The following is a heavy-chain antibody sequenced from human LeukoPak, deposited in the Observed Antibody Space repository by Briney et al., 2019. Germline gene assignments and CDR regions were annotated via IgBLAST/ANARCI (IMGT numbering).Heavy chain of an antibody. Sequence: GGSLRLSCAASGFTFSSYGMNWVRQAPGKGLEWVAFIRYDGSNKYYADSVKGRFTISRDNSKNTLYLQMNSMRAEDKAMYYSEKDSRRKHILVVLAAPPGWFDRWGQGGLVADCS. CDR2: IRYDGSNK. D-gene: IGHD2-2*01. J-gene: IGHJ5*02. V-gene: IGHV3-30*02. CDR1: GFTFSSYG. CDR3: EKDSRRKHILVVLAAPPGWFDR.